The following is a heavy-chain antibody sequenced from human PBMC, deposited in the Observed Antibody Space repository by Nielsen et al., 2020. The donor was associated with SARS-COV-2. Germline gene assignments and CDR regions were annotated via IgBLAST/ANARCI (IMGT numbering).Heavy chain of an antibody. CDR3: ARDLGATNYYYYGMDV. CDR2: IIPILGIA. V-gene: IGHV1-69*04. CDR1: GGTFSSYA. Sequence: SVKVSCKASGGTFSSYAISWVRQAPGQGLEWMGRIIPILGIANYAQKFQGRVTITADESTSTAYMELSSLRSEDTGVYYCARDLGATNYYYYGMDVWGQGTTVTVSS. J-gene: IGHJ6*02. D-gene: IGHD1-26*01.